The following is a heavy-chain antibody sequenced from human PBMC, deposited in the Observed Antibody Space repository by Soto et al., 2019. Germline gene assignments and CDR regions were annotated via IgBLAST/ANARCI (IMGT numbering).Heavy chain of an antibody. Sequence: QVQLVESGGGVVKPGRSLRLSCEASGFTFSSYGMHSVRQAPGKGLEWVAVIWYDGSNKYYADSVKGRFTISRDNSKNALYLQMNSLRAEDTAGDYCASDYLVVTQSVIDYCGQGTLVTVSS. D-gene: IGHD2-15*01. CDR1: GFTFSSYG. CDR3: ASDYLVVTQSVIDY. V-gene: IGHV3-33*01. CDR2: IWYDGSNK. J-gene: IGHJ4*02.